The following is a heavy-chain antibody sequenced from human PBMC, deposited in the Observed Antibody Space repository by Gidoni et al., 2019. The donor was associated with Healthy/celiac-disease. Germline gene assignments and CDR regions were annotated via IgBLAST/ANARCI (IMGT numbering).Heavy chain of an antibody. CDR1: GFTFSSNG. Sequence: QVQLVESGGVVVRPGRSLRLSCAAPGFTFSSNGMPWVRQAPGKGLEWMAVISYDGSNKYYADSVKGRFTISRDNSKNTLYLQMNSLRAEDTAVYYCAKGPGIDYWGQGTLVTVSS. D-gene: IGHD3-10*01. CDR3: AKGPGIDY. V-gene: IGHV3-30*18. CDR2: ISYDGSNK. J-gene: IGHJ4*02.